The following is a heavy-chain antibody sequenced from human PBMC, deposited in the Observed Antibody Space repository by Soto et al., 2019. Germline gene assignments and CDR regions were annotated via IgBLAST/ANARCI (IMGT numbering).Heavy chain of an antibody. CDR1: GYTFTSYG. Sequence: ASVKVSCKASGYTFTSYGISWVRQAPGQGLEWMGWISAYNGNTNYAQKLQGRVTMTTDTSTSTAYMELRSLRSDDTAVYYCARGVNRRKWLVQVRYYGMEVWGQGTTVTVSS. J-gene: IGHJ6*02. D-gene: IGHD6-19*01. V-gene: IGHV1-18*01. CDR2: ISAYNGNT. CDR3: ARGVNRRKWLVQVRYYGMEV.